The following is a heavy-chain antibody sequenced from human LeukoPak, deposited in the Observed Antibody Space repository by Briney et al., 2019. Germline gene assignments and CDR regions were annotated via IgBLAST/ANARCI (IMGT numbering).Heavy chain of an antibody. CDR1: GFTFSSYS. D-gene: IGHD4-17*01. CDR2: ISYDGSNK. V-gene: IGHV3-30*04. Sequence: PGGSLRLSCAASGFTFSSYSMHWVRQAPGKGLEWVAVISYDGSNKYYADSVKGRYTISRDNSKNTLYLQMNSLRAEDTAVYYCAKDLGGDYLFDYWGQGTLVTVSS. J-gene: IGHJ4*02. CDR3: AKDLGGDYLFDY.